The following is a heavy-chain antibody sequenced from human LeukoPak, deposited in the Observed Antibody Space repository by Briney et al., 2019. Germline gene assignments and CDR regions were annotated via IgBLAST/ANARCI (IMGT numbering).Heavy chain of an antibody. V-gene: IGHV4-59*01. CDR2: IYYSGNT. CDR3: ARSGRGTFPSYWTYLDF. D-gene: IGHD2/OR15-2a*01. J-gene: IGHJ4*02. CDR1: GGSISSYY. Sequence: PSETLSLTCTVSGGSISSYYWNWIRQPPGKGLEWIGYIYYSGNTNYNPSLESRVTISIDTSKSQISLRLSSVTAADTAVYYCARSGRGTFPSYWTYLDFWGQGTLVTVSS.